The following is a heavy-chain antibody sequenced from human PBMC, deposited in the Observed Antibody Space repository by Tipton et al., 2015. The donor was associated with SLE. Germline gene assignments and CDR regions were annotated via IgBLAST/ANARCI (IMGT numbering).Heavy chain of an antibody. J-gene: IGHJ6*02. D-gene: IGHD6-13*01. V-gene: IGHV4-61*10. Sequence: TLSLTCTVSGGSISSGSYYWSWIRQPAGKGLEWIGYIYYSGSTNYNPSLKSRVTISVDTSKNQFSLKLSSVTAADTAVYYCARSLAAAGTGYYYYGMDVWGQGTTVTVSS. CDR1: GGSISSGSYY. CDR3: ARSLAAAGTGYYYYGMDV. CDR2: IYYSGST.